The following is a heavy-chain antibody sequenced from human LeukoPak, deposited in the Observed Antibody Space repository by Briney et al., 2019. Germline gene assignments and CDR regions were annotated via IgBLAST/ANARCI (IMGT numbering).Heavy chain of an antibody. CDR3: ARGGLREYSSSLIPRGYYYYYYMDV. J-gene: IGHJ6*03. CDR1: GYTFTGYY. CDR2: INPNSGGT. V-gene: IGHV1-2*02. D-gene: IGHD6-6*01. Sequence: ASVKVSCKASGYTFTGYYMHWVRQAPGQGLEWMGWINPNSGGTNYAQKFQGRVTMTRDTSISTAYMELSRLRSDDTAEYYCARGGLREYSSSLIPRGYYYYYYMDVWGKGTTVTVSS.